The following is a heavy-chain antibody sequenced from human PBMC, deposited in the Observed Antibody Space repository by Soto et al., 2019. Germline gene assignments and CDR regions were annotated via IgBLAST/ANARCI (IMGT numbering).Heavy chain of an antibody. CDR2: ISGSGGST. CDR3: AKVAREWLANWFDP. D-gene: IGHD3-3*01. V-gene: IGHV3-23*01. J-gene: IGHJ5*02. Sequence: RLSCAASGFTFSSYAMSWVRQAPGKGLEWVSAISGSGGSTYCADSVKGRFTISRDNSKNTLYLQMNSLRAEDTAVYYCAKVAREWLANWFDPWGQGTLVTVSS. CDR1: GFTFSSYA.